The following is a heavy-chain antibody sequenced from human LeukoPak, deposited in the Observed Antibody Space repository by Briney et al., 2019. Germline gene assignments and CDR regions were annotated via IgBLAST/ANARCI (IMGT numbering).Heavy chain of an antibody. V-gene: IGHV3-21*01. CDR1: GFTFSSYS. Sequence: GGSLRLSCAASGFTFSSYSMNWVRQPPGKGLEWVSSISSSSSYIYYADSVKGRFTIARDNAKNSLYQQMNSLRAEDTAVYYCARCEEEYYDFWSGYYRGYYYYMDVWGKGTTVTVSS. CDR2: ISSSSSYI. D-gene: IGHD3-3*01. J-gene: IGHJ6*03. CDR3: ARCEEEYYDFWSGYYRGYYYYMDV.